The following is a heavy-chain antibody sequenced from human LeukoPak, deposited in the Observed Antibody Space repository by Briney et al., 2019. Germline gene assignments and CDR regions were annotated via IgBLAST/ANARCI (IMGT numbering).Heavy chain of an antibody. CDR3: ARRDDGSYAFDI. J-gene: IGHJ3*02. CDR2: IYYSGST. CDR1: GGSISSSSYY. D-gene: IGHD5-24*01. Sequence: SETLSLTCTVSGGSISSSSYYWGWIPQPPGKGLDWIGSIYYSGSTYYNPSLKSRVTISVDTSKNQFSLKLSSVTAAGTGVYYCARRDDGSYAFDIWGQGAMVTVSS. V-gene: IGHV4-39*01.